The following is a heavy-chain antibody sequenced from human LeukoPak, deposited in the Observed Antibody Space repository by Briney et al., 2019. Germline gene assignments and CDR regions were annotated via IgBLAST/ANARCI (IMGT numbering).Heavy chain of an antibody. CDR1: GGSLSSSNW. D-gene: IGHD6-19*01. V-gene: IGHV4-4*02. CDR2: IYHSGST. J-gene: IGHJ4*02. Sequence: SGTLSLTCAVSGGSLSSSNWWSWVRQPPGKGLEWIGEIYHSGSTNYNPSLKSRVTISVDTSKNQFSLKLSSVTAADTAVYYCAREESVAGLGYWGQGTLVTVSS. CDR3: AREESVAGLGY.